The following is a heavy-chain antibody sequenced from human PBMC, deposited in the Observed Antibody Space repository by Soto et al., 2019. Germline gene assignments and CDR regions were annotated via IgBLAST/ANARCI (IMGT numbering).Heavy chain of an antibody. Sequence: GGSLRLSCVASGFTLSKYWMHWVRQAPGKGLVWLSHINNDESSIRYADSVRGRLTISRDNAKNTLFLQMSSLTAEDTAVYFCAREGNRNSYYFDYWGQGTLVTVSS. CDR2: INNDESSI. V-gene: IGHV3-74*01. CDR3: AREGNRNSYYFDY. D-gene: IGHD6-6*01. CDR1: GFTLSKYW. J-gene: IGHJ4*02.